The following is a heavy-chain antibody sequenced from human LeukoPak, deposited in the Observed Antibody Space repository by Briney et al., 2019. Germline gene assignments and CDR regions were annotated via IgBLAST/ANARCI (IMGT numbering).Heavy chain of an antibody. CDR2: IIPIFGTA. CDR3: ARGEMMVRGADYYYMDV. D-gene: IGHD3-10*01. J-gene: IGHJ6*03. V-gene: IGHV1-69*06. CDR1: GGTFSSYA. Sequence: SVKVSCKASGGTFSSYAISWVRQAPGQGLEWMGGIIPIFGTANYAQKFQGRVTITADKSTSTAYMELSSLRSEDTAVYYCARGEMMVRGADYYYMDVWGKGTTVTVSS.